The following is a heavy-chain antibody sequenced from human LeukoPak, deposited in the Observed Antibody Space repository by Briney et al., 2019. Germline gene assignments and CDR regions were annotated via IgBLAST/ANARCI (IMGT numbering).Heavy chain of an antibody. D-gene: IGHD5-18*01. Sequence: SETLSLTCIVSGGSISSNYWNWIRQPPGKGLEWLGNIYYTGSTNYNPSLKSRVTISLDTSKNHFSLKLSSVTAADTAVYYCTRARRYSYGRFDYWGQGTLVTVSS. V-gene: IGHV4-59*01. CDR2: IYYTGST. J-gene: IGHJ4*02. CDR3: TRARRYSYGRFDY. CDR1: GGSISSNY.